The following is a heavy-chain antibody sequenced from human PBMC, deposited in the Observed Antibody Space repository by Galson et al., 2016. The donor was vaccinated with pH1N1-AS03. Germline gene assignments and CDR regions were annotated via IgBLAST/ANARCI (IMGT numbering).Heavy chain of an antibody. CDR1: GFTINNNY. Sequence: SLRLSCAASGFTINNNYMSWVRQAPGKGLEWVSVICGGGDTFYADSVKGRFTISRDNSKNTVYLQMNSLRVEDTAVYYCAREPSWELGNYFDYWGQGTLVTVSS. CDR2: ICGGGDT. V-gene: IGHV3-53*01. D-gene: IGHD4-23*01. CDR3: AREPSWELGNYFDY. J-gene: IGHJ4*02.